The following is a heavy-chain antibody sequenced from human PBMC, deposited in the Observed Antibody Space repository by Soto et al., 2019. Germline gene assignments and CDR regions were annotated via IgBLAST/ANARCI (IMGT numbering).Heavy chain of an antibody. Sequence: GASVKVSCKVSGYTLTELSMHWVRQAPGKGLEWMGGFDPEDGETIYAQKFQGRVTMTEDTSTDTAYMELSSLRSEDTAVYYCATLAGPRYSSGWLHAFDIWGQGTMVTVSS. CDR3: ATLAGPRYSSGWLHAFDI. J-gene: IGHJ3*02. D-gene: IGHD6-19*01. CDR1: GYTLTELS. CDR2: FDPEDGET. V-gene: IGHV1-24*01.